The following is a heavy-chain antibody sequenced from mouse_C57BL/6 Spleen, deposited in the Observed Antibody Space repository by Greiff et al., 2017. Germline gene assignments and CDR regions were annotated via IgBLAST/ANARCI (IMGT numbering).Heavy chain of an antibody. V-gene: IGHV2-6*03. J-gene: IGHJ3*01. CDR2: IWSDGST. CDR3: ASHYDAAFAY. D-gene: IGHD2-4*01. CDR1: GFSLTSYG. Sequence: VQGVESGPGLVAPSQRLSITCTVSGFSLTSYGVHWVRQPPGKGLEWMVVIWSDGSTTYTSALKSRLSISKDNSKSHVFLKMNSLTTDDTAIYYCASHYDAAFAYWGQGTLVTVSA.